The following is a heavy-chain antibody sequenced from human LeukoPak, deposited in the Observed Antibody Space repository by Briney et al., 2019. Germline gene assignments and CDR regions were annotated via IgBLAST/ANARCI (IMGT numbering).Heavy chain of an antibody. CDR3: AKHAGITRLTKDY. Sequence: PGGSLRLSCAAPGFTFSSYGMSWVRQVPGKGLEWVSGISGSGVITYYADSVKGRFTISRDNSKNTLYLQMDSLRAEDTAVYYCAKHAGITRLTKDYWGQGTLVTVSS. J-gene: IGHJ4*02. CDR1: GFTFSSYG. V-gene: IGHV3-23*01. D-gene: IGHD1-7*01. CDR2: ISGSGVIT.